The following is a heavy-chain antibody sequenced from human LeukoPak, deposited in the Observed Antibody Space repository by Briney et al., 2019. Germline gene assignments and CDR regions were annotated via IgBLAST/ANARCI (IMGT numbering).Heavy chain of an antibody. CDR1: GGSISSYY. J-gene: IGHJ4*02. CDR3: ARGQKYRNGYTVTELGSGYFDY. Sequence: SETLSLTCSVSGGSISSYYWSWIRQPPGKGLEWIGYIYYSGRTNYNPSLKSRANISVDTSKNQFSLTLSSVTAADTAVYYCARGQKYRNGYTVTELGSGYFDYWGQGTLVTVSS. CDR2: IYYSGRT. V-gene: IGHV4-59*01. D-gene: IGHD5-18*01.